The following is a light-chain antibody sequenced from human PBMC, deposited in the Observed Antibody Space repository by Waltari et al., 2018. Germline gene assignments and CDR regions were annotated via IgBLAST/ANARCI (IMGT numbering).Light chain of an antibody. V-gene: IGKV1-5*03. J-gene: IGKJ3*01. CDR3: QRYNSYPIT. Sequence: DIQMTQSPSTLSASEGDRVTITCRASQSIGSWLAWYQQKPGKAPKLLIYEATSLESGVPSRFSASGSGTEFTLTISSLQPDDFATYYCQRYNSYPITFGPGTKVDI. CDR1: QSIGSW. CDR2: EAT.